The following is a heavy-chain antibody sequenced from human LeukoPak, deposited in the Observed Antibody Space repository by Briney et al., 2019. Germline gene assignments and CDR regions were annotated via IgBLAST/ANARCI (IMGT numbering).Heavy chain of an antibody. CDR1: GGAFSSYA. J-gene: IGHJ4*02. Sequence: VASVKVSCNASGGAFSSYAISWVRQAPGQGLEWMGWISAYNGNTNYAQKLQGRVTMTTDPSTSTAYMALRSLRSDDTDVCYCARGHYGGYYDSSCYFGYWGQGTLVTVSS. D-gene: IGHD3-22*01. CDR3: ARGHYGGYYDSSCYFGY. CDR2: ISAYNGNT. V-gene: IGHV1-18*01.